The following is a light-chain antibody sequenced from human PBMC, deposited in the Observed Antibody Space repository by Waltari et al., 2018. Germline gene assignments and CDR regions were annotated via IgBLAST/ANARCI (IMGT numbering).Light chain of an antibody. CDR1: GGHRTFA. CDR3: QTWVAGIRVI. Sequence: QVVLTQSPSASAALGASVNLTCTVAGGHRTFAIASHQQRPDKGPRYLMKVDSGGSHTKGDRIPDRFSGSSSGAERYLTISSLQSDDEADYYCQTWVAGIRVIFGGGTKLTVL. CDR2: VDSGGSH. J-gene: IGLJ2*01. V-gene: IGLV4-69*01.